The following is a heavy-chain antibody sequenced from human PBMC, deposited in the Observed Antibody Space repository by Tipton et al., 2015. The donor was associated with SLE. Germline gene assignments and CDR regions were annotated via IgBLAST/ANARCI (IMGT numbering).Heavy chain of an antibody. D-gene: IGHD6-13*01. CDR3: AKYRSSWYYFDY. CDR1: RGSISISHYY. Sequence: TLSLTCTVSRGSISISHYYWGWVRQSPGKGLEWSGTISYSGTTYYNPSPVDPVSISLDTSKNQFSLKLNSVTAADTAVYYCAKYRSSWYYFDYWGQGTLVTVSS. J-gene: IGHJ4*02. V-gene: IGHV4-39*01. CDR2: ISYSGTT.